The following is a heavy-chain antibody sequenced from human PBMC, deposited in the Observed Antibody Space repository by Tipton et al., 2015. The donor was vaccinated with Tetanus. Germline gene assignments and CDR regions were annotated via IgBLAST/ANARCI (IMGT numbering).Heavy chain of an antibody. CDR3: ARVAYGWTWFDP. J-gene: IGHJ5*02. Sequence: QSGAEVKKPGASVKVSCKASGYTFTSYDINWVRQATGQGLEWMGWMNPNSGNTGYAQKFQGRVTMTRNTSISTAYMELSSLRSEYTAVYYCARVAYGWTWFDPWGQGTLVTVSS. CDR2: MNPNSGNT. V-gene: IGHV1-8*01. CDR1: GYTFTSYD. D-gene: IGHD3-10*01.